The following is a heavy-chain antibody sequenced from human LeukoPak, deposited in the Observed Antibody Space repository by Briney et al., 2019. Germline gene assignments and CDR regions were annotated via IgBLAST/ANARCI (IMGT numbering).Heavy chain of an antibody. CDR3: SRESSTTVFDY. Sequence: GRSLRLSCAASGFSFSSYDMHWVRQTPGKGLEWVAVIWYDGSNKYYADSVKGRFTISRDNSKNTLYLQMNSLRAEDTAVYYCSRESSTTVFDYWGQGTLVTVSS. V-gene: IGHV3-33*01. J-gene: IGHJ4*02. CDR1: GFSFSSYD. D-gene: IGHD4-17*01. CDR2: IWYDGSNK.